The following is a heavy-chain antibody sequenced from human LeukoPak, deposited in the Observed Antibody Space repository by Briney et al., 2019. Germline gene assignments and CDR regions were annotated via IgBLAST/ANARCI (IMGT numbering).Heavy chain of an antibody. CDR3: ARDFDPAPGGYGYFDY. CDR2: IIPIFGTA. D-gene: IGHD5-12*01. J-gene: IGHJ4*02. Sequence: ASVKVSCKASGGTFSSYAISWVRQAPGQGLEWMGGIIPIFGTASYAQKFQGRVTITADESTSTAYMELSSLRSEDTAVYYCARDFDPAPGGYGYFDYWGQGSLVTVSS. CDR1: GGTFSSYA. V-gene: IGHV1-69*13.